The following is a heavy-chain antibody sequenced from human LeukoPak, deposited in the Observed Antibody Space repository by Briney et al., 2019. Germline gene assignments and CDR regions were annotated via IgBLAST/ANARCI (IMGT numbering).Heavy chain of an antibody. CDR1: GFTFSDYY. V-gene: IGHV3-11*01. D-gene: IGHD3-22*01. J-gene: IGHJ3*02. Sequence: GGSLRLSCAASGFTFSDYYMSWIRQTPGKGPEWLSYITSSGTNIYYADSVKGRFTISRDNAKNSLYLQMNSLRAEDTAVYYCASPYYYDSGDAFDIWGQGTMVTVSS. CDR3: ASPYYYDSGDAFDI. CDR2: ITSSGTNI.